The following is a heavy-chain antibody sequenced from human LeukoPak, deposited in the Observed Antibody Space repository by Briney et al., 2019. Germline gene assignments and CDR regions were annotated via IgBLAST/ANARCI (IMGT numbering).Heavy chain of an antibody. CDR1: GYTFINYY. V-gene: IGHV1-46*01. Sequence: ASVKVSCKASGYTFINYYMHWVRQAPGQGLEWMGIINPSGGSTSYAQKFQGRVTMTRDTSTSTVYMELSSRKSEDTAVYYCARDETSRILGWWGQGTLVTVSS. CDR2: INPSGGST. J-gene: IGHJ1*01. CDR3: ARDETSRILGW. D-gene: IGHD2-21*01.